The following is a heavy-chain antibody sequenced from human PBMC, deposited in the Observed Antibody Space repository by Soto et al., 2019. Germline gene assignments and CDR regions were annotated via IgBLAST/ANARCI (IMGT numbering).Heavy chain of an antibody. J-gene: IGHJ4*02. D-gene: IGHD6-19*01. CDR3: AHGSGWLSDY. Sequence: QITLKESDPTLVKPTQTLTLTCTFSGFSLDSPAVCVNWIRQPPGKALEWLGLIYWDDDKQYNPSLKSRLTITRDTSKNQVVLTMTNMDPVDTATYYCAHGSGWLSDYWGQGTLVTVSS. V-gene: IGHV2-5*02. CDR2: IYWDDDK. CDR1: GFSLDSPAVC.